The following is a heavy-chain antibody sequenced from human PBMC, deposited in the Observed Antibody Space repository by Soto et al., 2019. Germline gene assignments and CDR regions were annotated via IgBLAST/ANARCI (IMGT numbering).Heavy chain of an antibody. D-gene: IGHD2-15*01. CDR1: GGTFSSYA. V-gene: IGHV1-69*13. J-gene: IGHJ6*02. CDR3: ARIMVVAAVSYYYGMDV. Sequence: GASVKVSCKASGGTFSSYAISWVRQAPGQGLEWMGGIIPIFGTANYAQKFQGRVTITADESTSTAYMELSSLRSEDTAVYYCARIMVVAAVSYYYGMDVWGQGTTVTVS. CDR2: IIPIFGTA.